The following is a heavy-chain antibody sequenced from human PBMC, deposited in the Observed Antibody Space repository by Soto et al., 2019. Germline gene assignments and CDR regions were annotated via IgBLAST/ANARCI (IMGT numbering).Heavy chain of an antibody. Sequence: GGSLRLSCAASGFTFSSYWMSWVRQAPGKGLEWVANIKQDGSEKYYVDSVKGRFTISRDNAKNSLYLQMNSLRAEDTAVYYCARDYPSPTYYDILTGYSDAFDIWGQGTMVTVSS. CDR1: GFTFSSYW. D-gene: IGHD3-9*01. V-gene: IGHV3-7*01. CDR2: IKQDGSEK. J-gene: IGHJ3*02. CDR3: ARDYPSPTYYDILTGYSDAFDI.